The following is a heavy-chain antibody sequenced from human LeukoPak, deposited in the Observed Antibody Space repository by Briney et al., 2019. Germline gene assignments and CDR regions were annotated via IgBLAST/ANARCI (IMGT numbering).Heavy chain of an antibody. CDR1: GFTFSSYG. CDR2: IRYDGSNK. D-gene: IGHD1-1*01. J-gene: IGHJ6*03. CDR3: AKDSERGYYYYYMDV. Sequence: GGSLRLSCAASGFTFSSYGMHWVRQAPGKGLEWVAFIRYDGSNKYYADSVKGRLTISRDNSENTPYLQMNSLRAEDTAVYYCAKDSERGYYYYYMDVWGKGTTVTVSS. V-gene: IGHV3-30*02.